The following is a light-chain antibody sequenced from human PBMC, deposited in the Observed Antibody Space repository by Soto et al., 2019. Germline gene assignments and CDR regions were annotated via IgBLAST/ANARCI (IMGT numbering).Light chain of an antibody. CDR3: QRYGPSPYT. CDR2: ATT. Sequence: VLTQSPGTLSLSPGERATLSCRASQSISTNNLAWYQHHPDQATRLLLFATTIRSAATPDLFTGSGSRTDFTPTITAVDPDVVVVYYCQRYGPSPYTFGRGTKLEIK. J-gene: IGKJ2*01. CDR1: QSISTNN. V-gene: IGKV3-20*01.